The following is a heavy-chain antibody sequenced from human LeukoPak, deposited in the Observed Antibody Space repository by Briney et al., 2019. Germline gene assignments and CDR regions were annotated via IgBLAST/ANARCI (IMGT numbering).Heavy chain of an antibody. V-gene: IGHV4-4*07. D-gene: IGHD4-11*01. CDR1: GGSISSYY. CDR3: ARDTLEGLQFYYYYMDV. J-gene: IGHJ6*03. CDR2: IYTSGST. Sequence: SETLSLTCTVSGGSISSYYWSWIRQPAGKGLEWIGRIYTSGSTNYNPSLKSRVTMSVDTSKNQFSLKLSSVTAADTAVYYCARDTLEGLQFYYYYMDVWGKGTTVTVSS.